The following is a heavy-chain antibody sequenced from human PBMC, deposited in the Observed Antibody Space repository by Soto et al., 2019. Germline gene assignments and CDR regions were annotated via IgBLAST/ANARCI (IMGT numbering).Heavy chain of an antibody. J-gene: IGHJ3*02. Sequence: SETLSLTCAVSGGSIRSGGYSWSWIRQPPGKGLEWIGYIYHSGSTYYNPSLKSRVTISVDRSKNQFSLKLSSVTAADTAVYYCARSPYDSSGSYALDIWGQGTMVTVSS. D-gene: IGHD3-22*01. CDR3: ARSPYDSSGSYALDI. CDR2: IYHSGST. V-gene: IGHV4-30-2*01. CDR1: GGSIRSGGYS.